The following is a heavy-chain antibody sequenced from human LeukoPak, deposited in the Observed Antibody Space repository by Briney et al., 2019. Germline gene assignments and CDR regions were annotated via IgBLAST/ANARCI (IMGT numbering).Heavy chain of an antibody. CDR1: GGTFSSYA. CDR2: IIPIFGTA. J-gene: IGHJ4*02. V-gene: IGHV1-69*01. Sequence: GSSVKVSCKASGGTFSSYAISWVRQAPGQGLEWMGGIIPIFGTANYAQKFQGRVTITADESTSTAYMELSSLRSEDTAVYYCATLPILIVGASLSDYWGQGTLVTVSS. D-gene: IGHD1-26*01. CDR3: ATLPILIVGASLSDY.